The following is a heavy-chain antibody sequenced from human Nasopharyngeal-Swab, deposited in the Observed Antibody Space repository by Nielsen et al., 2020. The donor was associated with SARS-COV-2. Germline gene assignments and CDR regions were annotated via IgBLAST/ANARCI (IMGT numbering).Heavy chain of an antibody. D-gene: IGHD3-10*01. J-gene: IGHJ6*02. CDR3: ATLYGSGIYAGYYYYYGMDV. Sequence: GSLRLSCAASGFTFSDYYMSWIRQAPGKGPEWVSYISSSGSTIYYADSVKGRFTISRDNAKNSLYLQMNSLRAEDTAVYYCATLYGSGIYAGYYYYYGMDVWGQGTTVTVSS. CDR2: ISSSGSTI. V-gene: IGHV3-11*04. CDR1: GFTFSDYY.